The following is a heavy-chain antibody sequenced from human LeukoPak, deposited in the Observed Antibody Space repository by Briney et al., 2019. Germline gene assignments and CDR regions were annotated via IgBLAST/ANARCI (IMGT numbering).Heavy chain of an antibody. CDR3: ASGRSGGYGLDV. CDR1: GYTRTDYY. CDR2: INSNSGDT. D-gene: IGHD3-3*01. J-gene: IGHJ6*02. Sequence: ASVKVSCKTSGYTRTDYYIHWVRQAPGQGLEWMGWINSNSGDTTYAQTFQGRVTMTRDTSISTFYMNLIGLRSDDTALYYCASGRSGGYGLDVRDQGTTVTVSS. V-gene: IGHV1-2*02.